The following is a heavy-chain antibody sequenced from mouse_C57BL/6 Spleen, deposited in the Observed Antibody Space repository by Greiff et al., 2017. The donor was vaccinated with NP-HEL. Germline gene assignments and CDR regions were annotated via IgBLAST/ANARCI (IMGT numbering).Heavy chain of an antibody. D-gene: IGHD1-2*01. J-gene: IGHJ1*03. CDR1: GFTFTDYY. V-gene: IGHV7-3*01. CDR3: ARFFITTVSWYFDV. CDR2: IRNKANGYTT. Sequence: EVQLVESGGGLVQPGGSLSLSCAASGFTFTDYYMSWVRQPPGKALEWLGFIRNKANGYTTEYSASVKGRFTISRDNSQSILYLQMNALRAEDSATYYCARFFITTVSWYFDVWGTGTTVTVSS.